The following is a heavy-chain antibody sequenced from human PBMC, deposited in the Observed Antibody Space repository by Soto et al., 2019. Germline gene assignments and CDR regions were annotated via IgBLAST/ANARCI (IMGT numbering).Heavy chain of an antibody. Sequence: SETLSLTCTVSGGSITSSCYYWGCIRQPPGKGLEWIGNTYYSGSTYYDPSLKSRVTISVDRSKNQSSLKLSSVTAADTAVYYCARHPSDFWFDPWGQGTLVTVSS. CDR2: TYYSGST. D-gene: IGHD2-21*02. CDR1: GGSITSSCYY. CDR3: ARHPSDFWFDP. V-gene: IGHV4-39*01. J-gene: IGHJ5*02.